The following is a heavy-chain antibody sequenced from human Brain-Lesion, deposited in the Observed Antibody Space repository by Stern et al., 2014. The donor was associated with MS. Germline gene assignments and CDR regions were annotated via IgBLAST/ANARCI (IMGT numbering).Heavy chain of an antibody. D-gene: IGHD1-14*01. CDR2: ICWNSGTI. J-gene: IGHJ4*02. CDR3: ARDITGSSAYFAY. V-gene: IGHV3-9*01. Sequence: VQLVESGGDLVQPGRSLRLSCAAFGFTFDDYAMPWVRQAPGTGLERVAGICWNSGTIGYADSVKGRFTTSRDNAYSSLYLQMNSLRPEDTALYYCARDITGSSAYFAYWGQGTLVTVSS. CDR1: GFTFDDYA.